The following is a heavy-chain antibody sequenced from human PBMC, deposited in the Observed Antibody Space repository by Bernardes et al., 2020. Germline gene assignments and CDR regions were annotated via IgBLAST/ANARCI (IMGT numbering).Heavy chain of an antibody. V-gene: IGHV4-39*01. CDR2: FYYSGTT. CDR3: ARPNARDIAAAASFDP. D-gene: IGHD6-13*01. Sequence: SKTLSVTCTVSGGSISSSDYYWGWIRQPPGKGLEWIGSFYYSGTTYYNPSLKSRVTISVDTSKNQFSLKLSSVTAADTAVYYCARPNARDIAAAASFDPWGQGTLVTVFS. CDR1: GGSISSSDYY. J-gene: IGHJ5*02.